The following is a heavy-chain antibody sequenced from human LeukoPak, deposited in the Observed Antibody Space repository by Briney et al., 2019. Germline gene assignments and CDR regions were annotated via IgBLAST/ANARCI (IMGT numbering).Heavy chain of an antibody. CDR2: IDYSGTA. CDR1: GGSISWTSDY. J-gene: IGHJ5*02. Sequence: SETLSLTCTVSGGSISWTSDYWGWIRQPPGMGLEWIGSIDYSGTAHYYPSLQSRVTISVDTSKNHFSLNLSSVTAADTAVYYCARTSIFGVVRFDPWGQGTLVTVSS. CDR3: ARTSIFGVVRFDP. D-gene: IGHD3-3*02. V-gene: IGHV4-39*02.